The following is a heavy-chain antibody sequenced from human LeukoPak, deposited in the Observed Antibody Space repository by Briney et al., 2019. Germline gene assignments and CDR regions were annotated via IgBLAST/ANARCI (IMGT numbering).Heavy chain of an antibody. D-gene: IGHD5-24*01. Sequence: AASVKVSCKASGYTFTGYYMHWVRQAPGQGLEWMGWINPNSGGTNYAQKFQGRVTMTRDTSISTAYMELSRLRSDDTAVYYCARDQIGRDGYNAPDYWGQGTLVTVSS. J-gene: IGHJ4*02. CDR1: GYTFTGYY. V-gene: IGHV1-2*02. CDR3: ARDQIGRDGYNAPDY. CDR2: INPNSGGT.